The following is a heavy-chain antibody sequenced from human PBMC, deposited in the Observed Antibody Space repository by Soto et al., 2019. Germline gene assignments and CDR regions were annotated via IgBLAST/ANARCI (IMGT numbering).Heavy chain of an antibody. CDR3: ARDYYDSSDFGFDY. CDR1: GFTFSSYS. D-gene: IGHD3-22*01. CDR2: ISSSSSYI. J-gene: IGHJ4*02. V-gene: IGHV3-21*01. Sequence: SGFTFSSYSMNWVRQAPGKGLEWVSSISSSSSYIYYADSVKGRFTISRDNAKNSLYLQMNSLRAEDTAVYYCARDYYDSSDFGFDYWGQGTLVTVSS.